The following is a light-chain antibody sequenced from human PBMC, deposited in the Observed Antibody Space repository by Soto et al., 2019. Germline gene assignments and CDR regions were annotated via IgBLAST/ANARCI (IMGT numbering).Light chain of an antibody. CDR1: QDISNY. Sequence: DIQMTQSPSSLSASVGDRVTITCQASQDISNYLNWYQQKPGKAPKLLIYDESNLETGVPSRFSGSGSGTDFTFTIRSLQPEDIATYYCQQYDNLPITFGQGKRLEIK. V-gene: IGKV1-33*01. CDR3: QQYDNLPIT. J-gene: IGKJ5*01. CDR2: DES.